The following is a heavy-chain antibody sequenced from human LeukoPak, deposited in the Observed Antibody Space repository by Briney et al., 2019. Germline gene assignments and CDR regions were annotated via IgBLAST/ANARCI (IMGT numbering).Heavy chain of an antibody. V-gene: IGHV4-59*08. Sequence: SETLSLTCTVSGDSISTYYWSWIRQPPGKGLEWIGYIYYRVTSDYNPSLKSRVTMSVDMSTRQISLKLSSVTAADTAVYYCARHAKEIAAVPFDYWGQGTLVTVSS. CDR3: ARHAKEIAAVPFDY. CDR1: GDSISTYY. D-gene: IGHD6-13*01. J-gene: IGHJ4*02. CDR2: IYYRVTS.